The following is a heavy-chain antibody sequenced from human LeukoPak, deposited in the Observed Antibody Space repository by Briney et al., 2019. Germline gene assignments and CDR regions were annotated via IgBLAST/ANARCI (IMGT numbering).Heavy chain of an antibody. J-gene: IGHJ4*02. CDR1: GFTFSDHG. Sequence: GGSLRLSCAASGFTFSDHGMYWVRQAPGKGLEWMAVIWYDGSKEYHADPVKGRFSISRDNSQNTLFLQMNSLRAEDTAVYYCARDNASGNFFDYWGQGALVTVSS. CDR2: IWYDGSKE. D-gene: IGHD6-19*01. V-gene: IGHV3-33*01. CDR3: ARDNASGNFFDY.